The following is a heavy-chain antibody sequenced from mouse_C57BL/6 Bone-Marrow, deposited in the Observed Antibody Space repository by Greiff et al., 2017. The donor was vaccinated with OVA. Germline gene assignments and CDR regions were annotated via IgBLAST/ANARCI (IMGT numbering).Heavy chain of an antibody. CDR1: GFNIKDYY. J-gene: IGHJ2*01. CDR2: IDPEDGDT. V-gene: IGHV14-1*01. D-gene: IGHD1-1*01. CDR3: TTGWVGYYFDY. Sequence: VQLQQSGAELVRPGASVKLSCTASGFNIKDYYMHWVKQRPEQGLEWIGRIDPEDGDTEYAPKFQGKATMTADTSSNTAYLQLSSLTSEDTAVYYCTTGWVGYYFDYWGQGTTLTVSA.